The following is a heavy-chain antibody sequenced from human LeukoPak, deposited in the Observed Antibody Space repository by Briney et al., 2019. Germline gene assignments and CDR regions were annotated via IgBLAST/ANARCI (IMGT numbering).Heavy chain of an antibody. V-gene: IGHV1-18*04. CDR1: GYIFTSYG. Sequence: GASVKVSCKASGYIFTSYGISWVRQAPGQGLEWMGWNSAYNGNTNYAQKLQGRVTMTTDTSTSTAYMELRSLRSDDTAVYYCAMNYDILTGSMEGDAFDIWGQGTMVTVSS. CDR3: AMNYDILTGSMEGDAFDI. J-gene: IGHJ3*02. D-gene: IGHD3-9*01. CDR2: NSAYNGNT.